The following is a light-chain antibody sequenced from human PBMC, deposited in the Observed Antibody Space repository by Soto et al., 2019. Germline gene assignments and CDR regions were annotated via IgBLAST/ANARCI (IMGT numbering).Light chain of an antibody. J-gene: IGKJ1*01. CDR3: QHYNSYSEA. CDR2: KAS. V-gene: IGKV1-5*03. Sequence: DIQMTQSPSTLSGSVGDRVTITCRASQTISSWLAWYQQKPVKAPKLLIYKASTLKSGVPSRFSGSGSGTEFTLTISSLQPDDFATCYCQHYNSYSEAFGQGTKVDIK. CDR1: QTISSW.